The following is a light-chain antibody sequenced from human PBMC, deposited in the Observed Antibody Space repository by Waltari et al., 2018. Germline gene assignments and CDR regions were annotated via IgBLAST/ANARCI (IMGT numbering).Light chain of an antibody. CDR1: QSLLHSNGYNY. CDR2: LGS. CDR3: MQALQPPQ. Sequence: DIVMTQSPLSLPVAPGEPASISCSSSQSLLHSNGYNYMDWYLQKPGQSPQLLIYLGSNRAPGVPDRFSGSGSGTDFTLKISRVEAEDAGVYYCMQALQPPQFGQGTNVEIK. V-gene: IGKV2-28*01. J-gene: IGKJ1*01.